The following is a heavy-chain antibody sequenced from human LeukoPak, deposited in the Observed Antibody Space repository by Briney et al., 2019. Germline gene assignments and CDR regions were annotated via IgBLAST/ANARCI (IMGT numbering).Heavy chain of an antibody. CDR3: ARDTHLVGATSQYAFDI. D-gene: IGHD1-26*01. Sequence: GASVKVSCKASGDTFSSYAINWMRQAPGQGLEWVGGIIPILGIANYAQKFQGRVTITADKTTSTAYMELSSLRSEDTAVYYCARDTHLVGATSQYAFDIWGQGTMVTVSS. V-gene: IGHV1-69*10. CDR1: GDTFSSYA. J-gene: IGHJ3*02. CDR2: IIPILGIA.